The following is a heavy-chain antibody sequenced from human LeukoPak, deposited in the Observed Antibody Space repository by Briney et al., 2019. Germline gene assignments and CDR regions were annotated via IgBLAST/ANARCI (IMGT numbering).Heavy chain of an antibody. Sequence: PVKVSCKASGGTFSSYAISWVRQAPGQGLEWMGRIIPILGIANYAQKFQGRVTITADKSTSTAYMELSSLRSEDTAVYYCASSTPAVTAFDYWGQGTLVTVSS. V-gene: IGHV1-69*04. CDR1: GGTFSSYA. CDR3: ASSTPAVTAFDY. CDR2: IIPILGIA. J-gene: IGHJ4*02. D-gene: IGHD2-15*01.